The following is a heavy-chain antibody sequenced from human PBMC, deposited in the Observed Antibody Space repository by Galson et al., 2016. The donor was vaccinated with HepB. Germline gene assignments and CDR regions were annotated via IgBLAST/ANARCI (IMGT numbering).Heavy chain of an antibody. J-gene: IGHJ3*01. V-gene: IGHV4-61*02. Sequence: TLSLTCNVSGGSISSGPYYWSWIRQPAGKGLEWIGRIYTTGSTGYNPSLKSRVTMSLDTSKNQFSLRLSSVTAADTAMYYCAGPQGSSWRGDAFDVWGQGTMVTVSS. CDR3: AGPQGSSWRGDAFDV. CDR1: GGSISSGPYY. CDR2: IYTTGST. D-gene: IGHD6-13*01.